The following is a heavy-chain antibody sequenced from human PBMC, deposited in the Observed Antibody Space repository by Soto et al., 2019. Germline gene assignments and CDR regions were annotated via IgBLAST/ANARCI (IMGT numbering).Heavy chain of an antibody. CDR1: GYNFAGYW. V-gene: IGHV5-51*01. CDR2: IYPSDSDT. D-gene: IGHD3-3*01. Sequence: XESLKISCKGSGYNFAGYWIAWVRQMPGKGLELMGIIYPSDSDTRYRPSFQGQVTISADKSISSAYLQWSSLRASDTAMYYCARGGVSTRTFDYWGQGPPVTVPQ. CDR3: ARGGVSTRTFDY. J-gene: IGHJ4*02.